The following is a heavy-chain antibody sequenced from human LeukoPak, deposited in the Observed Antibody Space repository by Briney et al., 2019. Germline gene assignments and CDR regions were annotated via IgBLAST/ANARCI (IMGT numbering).Heavy chain of an antibody. CDR1: GGSLTTTDFD. V-gene: IGHV4-39*01. J-gene: IGHJ3*02. D-gene: IGHD6-6*01. CDR3: ARVCSSSHPGDAFDI. CDR2: ISSSGKA. Sequence: PSETLSLTCAVSGGSLTTTDFDWAWIRQPPGQGFEWISTISSSGKAYYYPSLMSRVTISVDTSKNQFSLDVTSVTAADTAVYYCARVCSSSHPGDAFDIWGHGTMVTVSS.